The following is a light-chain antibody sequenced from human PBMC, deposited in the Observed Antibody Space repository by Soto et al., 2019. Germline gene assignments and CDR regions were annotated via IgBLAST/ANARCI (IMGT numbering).Light chain of an antibody. CDR2: GAS. CDR1: QSIGTS. CDR3: QHYNNH. V-gene: IGKV1-5*03. J-gene: IGKJ3*01. Sequence: DIQMTQSPSTLSASVGDRVTITCRASQSIGTSLAWYQQKPGKAPKLLIYGASSLESVVPPRFSGSGSGTEFTLTISSLQADDFATYYCQHYNNHFGPGTKVDIK.